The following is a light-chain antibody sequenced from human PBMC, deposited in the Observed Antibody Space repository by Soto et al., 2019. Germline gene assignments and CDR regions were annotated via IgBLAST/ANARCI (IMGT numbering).Light chain of an antibody. CDR2: GAC. Sequence: ENVLTQSPDSLSLSPGEEATLSCRATDIINTRNLAWYQQKADQSPRLLIYGACSKATGIPDRFSGSGSATYFSLTITSLQPDYFPEKYEDQYHASLTFGHVTKLYI. CDR1: DIINTRN. V-gene: IGKV3-20*01. CDR3: DQYHASLT. J-gene: IGKJ2*01.